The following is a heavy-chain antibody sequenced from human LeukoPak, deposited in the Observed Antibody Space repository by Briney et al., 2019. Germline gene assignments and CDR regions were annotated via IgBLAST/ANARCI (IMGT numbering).Heavy chain of an antibody. Sequence: GGSLRLSCAASGFTFSSYGMHWVRQAPGKGLEWVAVISYDGSNKYYAGSVKGRFTISRDNSKNTLYLQMNSLRAEDTAVYYCAKGVNGYDYFDYWGQGTLVTVSS. V-gene: IGHV3-30*18. D-gene: IGHD5-12*01. CDR2: ISYDGSNK. J-gene: IGHJ4*02. CDR3: AKGVNGYDYFDY. CDR1: GFTFSSYG.